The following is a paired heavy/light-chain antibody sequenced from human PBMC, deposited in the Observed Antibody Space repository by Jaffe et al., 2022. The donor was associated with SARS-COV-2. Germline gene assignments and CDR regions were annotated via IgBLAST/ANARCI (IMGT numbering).Heavy chain of an antibody. CDR1: GGSISRDY. Sequence: QVHLQESGPGLVKPSETLSLTCTVSGGSISRDYWSWIRQPPGKGLEWIGYIYYSGSTNYNPSLKSRVTISVDTSKNQFSLKLRSVTAADTAVYYCAATPLVRRGGGQYYYYYGVDVWGQGTTVTVSS. V-gene: IGHV4-59*01. D-gene: IGHD6-13*01. CDR3: AATPLVRRGGGQYYYYYGVDV. J-gene: IGHJ6*02. CDR2: IYYSGST.
Light chain of an antibody. CDR2: SNN. J-gene: IGLJ1*01. CDR1: SSNIGSNT. CDR3: AAWDDSLNGLYV. V-gene: IGLV1-44*01. Sequence: QSVLTQAPSASGTPGQRVTISCSGSSSNIGSNTVNWYQQLPGTAPKLLIYSNNERPSGVPDRFSGSKSGTSASLAISGLQSEDEADYYCAAWDDSLNGLYVFGTGTKVTVL.